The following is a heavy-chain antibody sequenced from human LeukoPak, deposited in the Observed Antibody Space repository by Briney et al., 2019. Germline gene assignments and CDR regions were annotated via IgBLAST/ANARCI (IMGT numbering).Heavy chain of an antibody. CDR1: GGSISSSIYY. D-gene: IGHD3-3*01. V-gene: IGHV4-61*02. CDR3: ARDFPFLSHHLAYHYCMDV. J-gene: IGHJ6*03. Sequence: SETLSLTCTVSGGSISSSIYYWNWIRQPAGKGLEWIGRISTRGSTHFNPSLKSRVTISVDTSKNQFSLKLSAVTAADTAVYYCARDFPFLSHHLAYHYCMDVWGKGTTVTVSS. CDR2: ISTRGST.